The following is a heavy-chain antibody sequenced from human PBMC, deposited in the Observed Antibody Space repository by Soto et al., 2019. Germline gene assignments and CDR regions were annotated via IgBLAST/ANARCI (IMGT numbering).Heavy chain of an antibody. CDR2: IKGKTDRGTT. J-gene: IGHJ4*02. CDR1: GFTFSNAW. CDR3: TTDAFPARGFNGYNLVY. V-gene: IGHV3-15*07. Sequence: TGGSLRLSCAASGFTFSNAWMNWVRQAPGKGLEWVGRIKGKTDRGTTDYAAPVKGRFTISRDDSKNTLYLQMNSLKTEDTAVYYCTTDAFPARGFNGYNLVYWGQGTLVTVSS. D-gene: IGHD5-12*01.